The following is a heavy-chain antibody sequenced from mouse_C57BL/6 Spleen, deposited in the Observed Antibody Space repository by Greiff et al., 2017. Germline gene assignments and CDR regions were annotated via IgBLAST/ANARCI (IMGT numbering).Heavy chain of an antibody. CDR2: INPGSGGT. D-gene: IGHD2-4*01. CDR3: ARSEDYDEGAWFAY. J-gene: IGHJ3*01. Sequence: QVQLQQSGAELVRPGTSVKVSCKASGYAFTNYLIEWVKQRPGQGLEWIGVINPGSGGTNYNEKFKGKATLTADKSSSTAYMQLSSLTSEDSAVYFCARSEDYDEGAWFAYWGQGTMVTVSA. CDR1: GYAFTNYL. V-gene: IGHV1-54*01.